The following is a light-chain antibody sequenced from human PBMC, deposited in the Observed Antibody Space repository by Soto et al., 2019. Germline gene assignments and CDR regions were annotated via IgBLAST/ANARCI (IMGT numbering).Light chain of an antibody. CDR2: AAS. CDR3: QQYNNWHQT. Sequence: VLMQSPGTLSLSPGVTATLSCRASQSVSSSYLAWYQRKPGQAPRLLISAASTRATGIPARICGSGSGTEFTLTISSLQSEDFAVYYCQQYNNWHQTFGQGTKVDIK. CDR1: QSVSSSY. J-gene: IGKJ1*01. V-gene: IGKV3-15*01.